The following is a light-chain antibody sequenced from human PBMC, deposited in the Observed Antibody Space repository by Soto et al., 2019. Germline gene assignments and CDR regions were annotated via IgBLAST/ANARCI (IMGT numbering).Light chain of an antibody. CDR3: MQGSHWPWT. CDR1: QSLVYSDGHTY. J-gene: IGKJ1*01. CDR2: MGS. V-gene: IGKV2-30*01. Sequence: DVVMTQSPLSLPVTLGQPASISCRSSQSLVYSDGHTYLIWFQQRPGQSPRRLIYMGSNRDSGVPDRFSGSGSGTEFTLKISRVEAEDVGGYYCMQGSHWPWTFGQGTKVDIK.